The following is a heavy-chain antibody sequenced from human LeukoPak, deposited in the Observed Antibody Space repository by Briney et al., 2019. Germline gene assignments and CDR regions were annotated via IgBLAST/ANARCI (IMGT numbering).Heavy chain of an antibody. D-gene: IGHD3-10*01. J-gene: IGHJ6*03. CDR3: AKAYGSGSYYPYYYYYYMDV. V-gene: IGHV3-33*06. CDR2: IWYDGSNK. Sequence: GGSLRLSCAASGFTFSSYGMHWARQAPGKGLEWVAVIWYDGSNKYYADSVKGRFTISRDNSKNTLYLQMNSLRAEDTAVYYCAKAYGSGSYYPYYYYYYMDVWGKGTTVTVSS. CDR1: GFTFSSYG.